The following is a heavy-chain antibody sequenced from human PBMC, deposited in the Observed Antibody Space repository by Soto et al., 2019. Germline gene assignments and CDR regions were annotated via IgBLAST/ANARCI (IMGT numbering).Heavy chain of an antibody. CDR2: IKNKANSYTT. V-gene: IGHV3-72*01. CDR1: GFTFSAHY. CDR3: ARVSLVGPSGGRYFDY. Sequence: EVQLVESGGGLVQPGGSLRLSCAASGFTFSAHYMDWVRQAPGKGLEWVGRIKNKANSYTTEYAASVEGRFTISREDSQNSLYLQMNRLKTEYTAVYYCARVSLVGPSGGRYFDYWGQGSQVAVSS. J-gene: IGHJ4*02. D-gene: IGHD1-26*01.